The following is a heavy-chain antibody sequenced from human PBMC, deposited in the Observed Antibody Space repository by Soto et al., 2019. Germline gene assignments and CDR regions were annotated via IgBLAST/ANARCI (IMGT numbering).Heavy chain of an antibody. J-gene: IGHJ6*02. D-gene: IGHD5-18*01. Sequence: ASVKVSCKASGYSFTSYGIGWVRQVPGQGPEWMGWISPYNGRTNYAQSVKGRVVMTTDISTNTVYLELRSLRSDDSAIYYCGRCRTDSYDMDVWGQGTTVPSP. CDR1: GYSFTSYG. CDR3: GRCRTDSYDMDV. V-gene: IGHV1-18*01. CDR2: ISPYNGRT.